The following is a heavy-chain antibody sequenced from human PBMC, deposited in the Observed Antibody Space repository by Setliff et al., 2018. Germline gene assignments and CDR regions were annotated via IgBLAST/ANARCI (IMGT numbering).Heavy chain of an antibody. CDR2: ISDTALGI. D-gene: IGHD6-13*01. V-gene: IGHV3-23*01. CDR3: VKDVVGYSSTWPKRDYFDY. CDR1: GFTFNTYA. Sequence: GGSLRLSCAASGFTFNTYAMSWVRQPPGKGLEWVSSISDTALGIYYADSVRGRFTISRDNSKKTLYLQMNSPRAEDTAVYYCVKDVVGYSSTWPKRDYFDYWGQGTWVTVSS. J-gene: IGHJ4*02.